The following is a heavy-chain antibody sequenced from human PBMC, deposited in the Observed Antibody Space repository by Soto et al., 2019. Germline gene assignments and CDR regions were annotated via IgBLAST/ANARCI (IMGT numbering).Heavy chain of an antibody. V-gene: IGHV1-18*01. CDR3: ARDRALGYCTNGVCYDYYYYGMDV. CDR1: GYTFTSYG. J-gene: IGHJ6*02. D-gene: IGHD2-8*01. Sequence: ASVKVSCKASGYTFTSYGISWVRQAPGQGLEWMGWISAYNGNTNYAQKLQGRVTMTTDTSTSTAYMELRSLRSDDTAVYYCARDRALGYCTNGVCYDYYYYGMDVWGQGTTVTVSS. CDR2: ISAYNGNT.